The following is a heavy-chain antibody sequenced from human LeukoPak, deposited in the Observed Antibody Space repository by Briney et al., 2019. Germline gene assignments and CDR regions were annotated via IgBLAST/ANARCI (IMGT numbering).Heavy chain of an antibody. CDR1: GYTFTGYY. J-gene: IGHJ4*02. D-gene: IGHD3-10*01. V-gene: IGHV1-2*02. CDR3: AGSGSGSYYKGPFDY. CDR2: INPNSGGT. Sequence: ASVKVSCKASGYTFTGYYMHWVRQAPGQGLEWMGWINPNSGGTNYAQKFQGRVTMTRDTSISTAYMEQSRLRSDDTAVYYCAGSGSGSYYKGPFDYWGQGTLVTVSS.